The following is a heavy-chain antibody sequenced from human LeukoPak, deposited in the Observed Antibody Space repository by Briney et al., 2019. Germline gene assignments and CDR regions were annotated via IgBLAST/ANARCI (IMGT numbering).Heavy chain of an antibody. CDR1: GFTFSSYS. CDR3: ARVLRDYYFDY. Sequence: GGPLRLSCAASGFTFSSYSMNWVRQAPGKGLEWVSSISSGSSYIYYADSVKGRFTISRDNAKNSLYLQMNSLRAEDTAVYYCARVLRDYYFDYWGQGTLVTVSS. J-gene: IGHJ4*02. V-gene: IGHV3-21*01. D-gene: IGHD3-9*01. CDR2: ISSGSSYI.